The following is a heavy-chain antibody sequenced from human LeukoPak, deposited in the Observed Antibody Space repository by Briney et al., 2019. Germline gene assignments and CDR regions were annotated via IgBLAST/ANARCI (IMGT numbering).Heavy chain of an antibody. D-gene: IGHD5-18*01. Sequence: GGSLRLSCAASGFTFKSYGMTWVRQVPGKGLEWVSSITGAGSSTKYADSVNGRFTISRDNSKNTVSLQMTGLRAEDTAVYYCARKVAVAMDLDYWGQGTLVTASS. J-gene: IGHJ4*02. V-gene: IGHV3-23*01. CDR3: ARKVAVAMDLDY. CDR1: GFTFKSYG. CDR2: ITGAGSST.